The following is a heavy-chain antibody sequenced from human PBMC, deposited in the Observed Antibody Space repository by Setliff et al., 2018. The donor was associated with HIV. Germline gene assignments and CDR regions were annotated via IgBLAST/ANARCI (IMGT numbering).Heavy chain of an antibody. CDR1: GFTFSVHG. CDR3: ARWGSGSYERVFDY. J-gene: IGHJ4*02. CDR2: IWYDGSEK. V-gene: IGHV3-33*01. D-gene: IGHD1-26*01. Sequence: GGSLRLSCDASGFTFSVHGMHWVRQAPGKGLEWVANIWYDGSEKYYADSVKGRFTISRDKSKNTLYLQMNSLRTEDTAVYYCARWGSGSYERVFDYWGQGMLVTVSS.